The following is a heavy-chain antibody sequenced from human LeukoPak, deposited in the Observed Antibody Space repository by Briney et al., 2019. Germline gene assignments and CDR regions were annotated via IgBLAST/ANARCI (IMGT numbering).Heavy chain of an antibody. J-gene: IGHJ5*02. D-gene: IGHD3-10*01. CDR1: GFTFSSYA. CDR2: ISATGGSK. Sequence: GGSLRLSCAASGFTFSSYAMAWVRQAPGKGLAWVSSISATGGSKSYADSVKAGISISRDNSKNTLYLQMNSLRAEDTAVYYCARVVGFREPNWFDPWGQGTLVTVSS. CDR3: ARVVGFREPNWFDP. V-gene: IGHV3-23*01.